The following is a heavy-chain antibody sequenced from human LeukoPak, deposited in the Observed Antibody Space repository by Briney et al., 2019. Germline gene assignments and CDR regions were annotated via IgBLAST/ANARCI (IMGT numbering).Heavy chain of an antibody. CDR3: ARFLKYGSSSHSIN. J-gene: IGHJ4*02. CDR2: INHSGST. CDR1: GGSFSGYY. Sequence: SETLSLTCAVYGGSFSGYYWSWIRQPPGKGLEWIGEINHSGSTNYNPSLKSRVTISVDTSKNQFSLKLSSVTAADTAVYYCARFLKYGSSSHSINWGQGTLVTVSS. D-gene: IGHD6-13*01. V-gene: IGHV4-34*01.